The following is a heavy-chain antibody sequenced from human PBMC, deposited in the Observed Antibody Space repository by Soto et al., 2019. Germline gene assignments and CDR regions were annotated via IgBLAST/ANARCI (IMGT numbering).Heavy chain of an antibody. CDR2: ISYDGSNK. D-gene: IGHD2-2*01. V-gene: IGHV3-30-3*01. CDR1: GFTFSSYA. CDR3: ASDIVVVPAAMGYYYGMDV. Sequence: SLRLSCAASGFTFSSYAMHWVRQAPGKGLEWVAVISYDGSNKYYADSVKGRFTISRDNSKNTLYLQMNSLRAEDTAVYYCASDIVVVPAAMGYYYGMDVWGQGTTVTVSS. J-gene: IGHJ6*02.